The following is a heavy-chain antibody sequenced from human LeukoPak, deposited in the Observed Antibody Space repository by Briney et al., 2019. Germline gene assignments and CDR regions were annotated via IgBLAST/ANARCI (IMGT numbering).Heavy chain of an antibody. CDR3: ARTSSPDYFDY. D-gene: IGHD2-2*01. CDR1: GFSLTIGYF. V-gene: IGHV4-38-2*02. J-gene: IGHJ4*02. CDR2: IFHSGST. Sequence: SETLSLTCNVSGFSLTIGYFWGWIRQPPGKGLEWIGSIFHSGSTYFNPSLQSRLTISVDTAKNQFSLKMSSVTAADTAVYYCARTSSPDYFDYWGQGTLVTVSS.